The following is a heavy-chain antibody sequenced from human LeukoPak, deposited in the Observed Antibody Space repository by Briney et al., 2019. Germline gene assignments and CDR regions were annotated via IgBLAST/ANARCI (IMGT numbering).Heavy chain of an antibody. CDR2: ISWDGGST. J-gene: IGHJ3*02. D-gene: IGHD3-3*01. CDR1: GFTFDDYT. Sequence: GGSLRLSCAASGFTFDDYTMHWVCQAPGKRLEWVSLISWDGGSTYYADSVKGRFTISRDNSKNSLYLQMNSLRTEDTALYYCAKDIGTIFGVVIDAFDIWGQGTKVTVSS. V-gene: IGHV3-43*01. CDR3: AKDIGTIFGVVIDAFDI.